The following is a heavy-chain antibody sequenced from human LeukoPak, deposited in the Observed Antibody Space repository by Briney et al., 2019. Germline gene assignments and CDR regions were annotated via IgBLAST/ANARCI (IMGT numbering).Heavy chain of an antibody. D-gene: IGHD6-13*01. Sequence: SVKVSCKASGGTFSSYAISWVRQAPGQGLEWRGGIIPIFGTANYAQKFQGRVTITADESTSTAYMELSSLRSEDTAVYYCARDYSSSWYSGWFDPWGQGTLVTVSS. CDR3: ARDYSSSWYSGWFDP. J-gene: IGHJ5*02. V-gene: IGHV1-69*13. CDR1: GGTFSSYA. CDR2: IIPIFGTA.